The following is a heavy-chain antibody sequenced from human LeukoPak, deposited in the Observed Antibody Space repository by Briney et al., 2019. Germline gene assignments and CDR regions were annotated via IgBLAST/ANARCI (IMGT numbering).Heavy chain of an antibody. J-gene: IGHJ4*02. CDR1: GGSFSDYY. V-gene: IGHV4-34*01. CDR3: ARSRRSWSTFDY. Sequence: SETLSLTCAVYGGSFSDYYWGWIRQPPGKGLEWIGNIYHSGSTYYNPSLKSRVTISVDTSKNQFSLKLTSVTATDTAVYYCARSRRSWSTFDYWGQGTLVTVSS. D-gene: IGHD6-13*01. CDR2: IYHSGST.